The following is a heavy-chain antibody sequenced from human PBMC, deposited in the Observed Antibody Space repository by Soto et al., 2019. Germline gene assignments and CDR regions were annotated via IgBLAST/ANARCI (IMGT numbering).Heavy chain of an antibody. V-gene: IGHV4-59*01. CDR1: GDSISSYY. CDR3: ARDRRLGH. J-gene: IGHJ4*02. D-gene: IGHD3-9*01. CDR2: IYYSGST. Sequence: SKTLSISCTVSGDSISSYYWSWIRQPPGKGLEWIGYIYYSGSTNYNPSLKSRVTISVDTSKNQFSLKLSSVTAADPAVYYCARDRRLGHWGQGTLVT.